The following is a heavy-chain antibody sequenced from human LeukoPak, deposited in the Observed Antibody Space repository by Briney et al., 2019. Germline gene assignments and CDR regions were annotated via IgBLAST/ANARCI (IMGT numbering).Heavy chain of an antibody. CDR2: IYPGDSDT. D-gene: IGHD6-6*01. J-gene: IGHJ4*02. CDR3: ARHTSSSIF. Sequence: GESLKISCQGSGYSFTTYWIGWVRQMRGKGLEWMGIIYPGDSDTRYSPSFQGQVTISADKSISTAYLQWSSLKASDSAIYYCARHTSSSIFWGPGTLVTVSS. V-gene: IGHV5-51*01. CDR1: GYSFTTYW.